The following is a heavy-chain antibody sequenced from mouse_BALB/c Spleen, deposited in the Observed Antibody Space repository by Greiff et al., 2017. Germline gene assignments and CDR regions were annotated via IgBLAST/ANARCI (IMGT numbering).Heavy chain of an antibody. D-gene: IGHD1-1*01. CDR1: GYSITSDYA. J-gene: IGHJ2*01. CDR2: ISYSGST. V-gene: IGHV3-2*02. CDR3: ARSPITTVVATDFDY. Sequence: EVQGVESGPGLVTPSQSLSLTCTVTGYSITSDYAWNWIRQFPGNKLEWMGYISYSGSTSYNPSLKSRISITRDTSKNQFFLQLNSVTTEDTATYYCARSPITTVVATDFDYWGQGTTLTVSS.